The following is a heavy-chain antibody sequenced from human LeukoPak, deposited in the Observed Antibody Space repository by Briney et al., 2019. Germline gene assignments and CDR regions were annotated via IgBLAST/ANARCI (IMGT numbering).Heavy chain of an antibody. J-gene: IGHJ6*03. V-gene: IGHV3-21*01. Sequence: PGGSLRLSCAAPGFTFSSYSMNWVRQAPGKGLEWVSSISSSSSYIYYADSVKGRFTISRDNAKNSLYLQMNSLRAEDTAVYYCARGIVVVPAGHYYYYMDVWGKGTTVTVSS. D-gene: IGHD2-2*01. CDR3: ARGIVVVPAGHYYYYMDV. CDR2: ISSSSSYI. CDR1: GFTFSSYS.